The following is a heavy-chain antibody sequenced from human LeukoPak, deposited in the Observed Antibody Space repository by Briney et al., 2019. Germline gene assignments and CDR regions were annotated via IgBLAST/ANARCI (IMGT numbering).Heavy chain of an antibody. J-gene: IGHJ5*02. V-gene: IGHV4-4*02. CDR1: GGSISSSNW. CDR3: ARVGGYCTNGVCYNNWFDP. Sequence: PSGTLSLTCAVSGGSISSSNWWSWVRQPPGKGLEWIGEIYHSGSTNYNPSLKSRVTISVDKSKNQFSLNLSSVTAADTAVYYCARVGGYCTNGVCYNNWFDPWGQGNMVTVSS. D-gene: IGHD2-8*01. CDR2: IYHSGST.